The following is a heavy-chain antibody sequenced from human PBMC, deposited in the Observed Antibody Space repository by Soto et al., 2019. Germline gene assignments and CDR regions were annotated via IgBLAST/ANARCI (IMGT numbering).Heavy chain of an antibody. V-gene: IGHV3-21*01. Sequence: LRLSCAASGFTFSSYSMNWVRQAPGKGLEWVSSISSSSSYIYYADSVKGRFTISRDNAKNSLYLQMNSLRAEDTAVYYCARDQAAAGIKTLGWFDPWGQGTLVTVSS. CDR1: GFTFSSYS. CDR3: ARDQAAAGIKTLGWFDP. D-gene: IGHD6-13*01. CDR2: ISSSSSYI. J-gene: IGHJ5*02.